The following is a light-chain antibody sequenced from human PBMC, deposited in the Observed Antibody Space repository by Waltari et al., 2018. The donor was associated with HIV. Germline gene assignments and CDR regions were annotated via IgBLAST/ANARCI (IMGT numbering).Light chain of an antibody. J-gene: IGKJ1*01. CDR2: EAS. V-gene: IGKV1-33*01. CDR3: QQSDTLWT. CDR1: HDIKKH. Sequence: IHMTQSPSSLSSYVGHTFTITCQASHDIKKHLNWYQQKPGEAPKILISEASNLEIGVPSRFSGTGSGRDFSLTISSLQPEDVATYYCQQSDTLWTFGQGTKVE.